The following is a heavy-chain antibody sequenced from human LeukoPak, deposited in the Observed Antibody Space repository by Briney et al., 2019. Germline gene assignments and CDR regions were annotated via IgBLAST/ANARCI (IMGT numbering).Heavy chain of an antibody. CDR2: ISSSGSTI. D-gene: IGHD2-21*01. Sequence: VGSLRLSCAVAGFPFSSYEINWVRQAPRNCLEWVSLISSSGSTIYYADSVKGRFTISRDNAKNSLYLQMNSLRAEDTAVYYCARLFSTAHYWGQGALVTVSS. J-gene: IGHJ4*02. V-gene: IGHV3-48*03. CDR1: GFPFSSYE. CDR3: ARLFSTAHY.